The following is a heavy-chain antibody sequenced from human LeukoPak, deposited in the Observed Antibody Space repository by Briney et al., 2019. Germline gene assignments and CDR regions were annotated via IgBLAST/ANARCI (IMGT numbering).Heavy chain of an antibody. V-gene: IGHV5-51*01. Sequence: GESLKISCRSSGYNFTNYWIGWVRQMPGKGLEWMGIIYPGDSDTRYSPSFQGQVTISADKSISTAYLQWSSLKASDTAMYYCAREMAAAAGTGLDYWGQGTLVTVSS. CDR3: AREMAAAAGTGLDY. D-gene: IGHD6-13*01. CDR2: IYPGDSDT. J-gene: IGHJ4*02. CDR1: GYNFTNYW.